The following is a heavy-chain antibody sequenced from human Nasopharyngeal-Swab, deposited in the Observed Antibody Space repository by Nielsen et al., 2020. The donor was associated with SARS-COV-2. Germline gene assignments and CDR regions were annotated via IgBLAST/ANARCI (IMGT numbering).Heavy chain of an antibody. J-gene: IGHJ3*02. CDR3: AKPYYDILTGYYIGAFDI. V-gene: IGHV3-9*01. D-gene: IGHD3-9*01. CDR1: GFTFDDYA. Sequence: SLKISCAASGFTFDDYAMHWVRQAPGKGLKWVSGISWNSGSIGYADSVKGRFTISRDNAKNSLYLQMNSLRAEDTALYYCAKPYYDILTGYYIGAFDIWGQGTMVTVSS. CDR2: ISWNSGSI.